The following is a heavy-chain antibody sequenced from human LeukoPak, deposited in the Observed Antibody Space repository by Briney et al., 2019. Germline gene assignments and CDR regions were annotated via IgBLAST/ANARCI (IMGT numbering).Heavy chain of an antibody. V-gene: IGHV4-4*07. CDR1: GGSISSYY. CDR2: IYTSGST. J-gene: IGHJ6*02. D-gene: IGHD5-24*01. CDR3: ARDQQLDYYYGMDV. Sequence: PSETLSLTCTVSGGSISSYYWSWLRQPAGKGLEGLGRIYTSGSTNYNPSLKSRVNMSVDTSKNQFSLKLSSVTAADTAVYYCARDQQLDYYYGMDVWGQGTTVTVSS.